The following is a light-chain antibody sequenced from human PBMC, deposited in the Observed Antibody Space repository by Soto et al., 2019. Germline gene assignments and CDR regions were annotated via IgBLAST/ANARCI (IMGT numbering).Light chain of an antibody. Sequence: LQMTQSPNTLSASVGASVAVTCRASENVNGHLAWYQQKPGKAPKLLIYEASILESGVPSRFSGSGFGTEFTLTINGLLPEDFVTYYCQQYNNWPSFGQGAKV. CDR3: QQYNNWPS. V-gene: IGKV1-5*03. CDR1: ENVNGH. CDR2: EAS. J-gene: IGKJ1*01.